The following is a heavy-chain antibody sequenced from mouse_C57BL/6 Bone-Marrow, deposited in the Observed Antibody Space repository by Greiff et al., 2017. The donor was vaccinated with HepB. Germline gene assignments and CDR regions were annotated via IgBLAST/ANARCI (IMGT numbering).Heavy chain of an antibody. CDR3: ARSAITRFAY. J-gene: IGHJ3*01. D-gene: IGHD2-4*01. CDR2: IDPSDSYT. V-gene: IGHV1-69*01. CDR1: GYTFTSYW. Sequence: QVQLQQPGAELVMPGASVKLSCKASGYTFTSYWMHWVKQRPGQGLEWIGEIDPSDSYTNYNQKFKGKSTLTVDKSYSTAYMQLSSLTSDDSAVYYCARSAITRFAYWGQGTLVTVSA.